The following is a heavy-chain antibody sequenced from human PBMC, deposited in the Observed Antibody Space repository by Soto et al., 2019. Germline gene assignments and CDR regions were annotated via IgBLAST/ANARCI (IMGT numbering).Heavy chain of an antibody. J-gene: IGHJ4*02. Sequence: SETLSLTCVVSGGSLSSYYWSWIRQPPGKGLEWIGYIYYSGSTNYNPSLKSRVTISVDTSKNQFSLKLSSVTAADTAVYFCARTWGSTIDFWGRGTLVTVSS. CDR1: GGSLSSYY. V-gene: IGHV4-59*01. D-gene: IGHD3-16*01. CDR2: IYYSGST. CDR3: ARTWGSTIDF.